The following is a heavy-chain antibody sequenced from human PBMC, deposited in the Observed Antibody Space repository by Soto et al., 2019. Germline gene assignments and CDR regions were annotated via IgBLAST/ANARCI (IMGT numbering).Heavy chain of an antibody. CDR2: VSGSGGNT. CDR3: AKLNLFVSAAAGRGPFDF. V-gene: IGHV3-23*01. D-gene: IGHD6-13*01. Sequence: VQLLESGGGLVQPGGSLRLSCAASGFTFSNYAMSWVRQAPGKGLEWVSAVSGSGGNTYYADSVQGRFTISRDNSKNMVNRQMNILRDEDTAVYYCAKLNLFVSAAAGRGPFDFWGQGTLVTVSS. CDR1: GFTFSNYA. J-gene: IGHJ4*02.